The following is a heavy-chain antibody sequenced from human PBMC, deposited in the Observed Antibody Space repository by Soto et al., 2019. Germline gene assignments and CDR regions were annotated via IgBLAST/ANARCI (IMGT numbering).Heavy chain of an antibody. D-gene: IGHD6-19*01. J-gene: IGHJ3*02. CDR1: GGSISSISYY. CDR3: ARPMYAGWKLGFDI. CDR2: MSYSGSP. Sequence: QLQLQESGPGLVKPSETLSLTCTVSGGSISSISYYWGWIRQPPGKGLEWIASMSYSGSPYYTPSLKSRLTIPVDTSKHQFPLKLSSVTAADTAVYYCARPMYAGWKLGFDIWGQGTMVTVSS. V-gene: IGHV4-39*01.